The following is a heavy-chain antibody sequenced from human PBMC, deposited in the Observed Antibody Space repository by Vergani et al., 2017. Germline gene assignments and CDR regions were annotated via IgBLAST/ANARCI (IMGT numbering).Heavy chain of an antibody. D-gene: IGHD5-18*01. V-gene: IGHV4-39*01. CDR2: IYYNGGT. CDR3: ARHVSHTAGDY. CDR1: GLSIISSSYY. Sequence: QVQLQESGPRLVKPSETLSLTCSVSGLSIISSSYYWVWVRQPPGKGLEWVGNIYYNGGTDYNPSLKSRVTISVDTSKNQFSLKLNSVTAADTAVYYCARHVSHTAGDYWGQGTLVTVSS. J-gene: IGHJ4*02.